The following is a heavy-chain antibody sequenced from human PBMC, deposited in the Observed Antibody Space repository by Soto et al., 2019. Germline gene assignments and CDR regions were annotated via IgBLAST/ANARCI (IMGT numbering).Heavy chain of an antibody. V-gene: IGHV1-18*01. CDR1: RYTFTSHG. J-gene: IGHJ3*01. CDR2: ISTFNGKT. D-gene: IGHD1-26*01. Sequence: QVQLVQSGGDVKTPGASVKVSCTTFRYTFTSHGIAWVRQAPGQGLEWMGWISTFNGKTDYAQKFQGMVTMTADTLTSTVHMELRSLRSDDTAVYYCARLLTEGATFREDAFDLWGQGTKVTVSS. CDR3: ARLLTEGATFREDAFDL.